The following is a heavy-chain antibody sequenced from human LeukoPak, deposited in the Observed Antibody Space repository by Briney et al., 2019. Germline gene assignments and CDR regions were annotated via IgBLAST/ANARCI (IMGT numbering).Heavy chain of an antibody. Sequence: SETLSLTCAVYGGSFSGYYWTYVRQPPGKGLEWIGEINHSGSTNYNPSLKSRVTISVDTSKNQFSLKLSSVTAADTAVYYCARSHYYDSSGSHNNWFDPWGQGTLVTVSS. J-gene: IGHJ5*02. CDR1: GGSFSGYY. V-gene: IGHV4-34*01. D-gene: IGHD3-22*01. CDR3: ARSHYYDSSGSHNNWFDP. CDR2: INHSGST.